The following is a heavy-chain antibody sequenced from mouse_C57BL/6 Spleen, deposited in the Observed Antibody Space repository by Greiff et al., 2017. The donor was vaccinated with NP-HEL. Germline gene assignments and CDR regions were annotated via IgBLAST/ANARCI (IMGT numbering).Heavy chain of an antibody. CDR1: GYTFTDYY. CDR2: INPNNGGT. Sequence: EVQLQQSGPELVKPGASVKISCKASGYTFTDYYMNWVKQSHGKSLEWIGDINPNNGGTSYNQKFKGKATLTVDKSSSTAYMELRSLTSEDSAVYYCARREYYGSSYVPWGKGTTLTVSS. D-gene: IGHD1-1*01. CDR3: ARREYYGSSYVP. J-gene: IGHJ2*01. V-gene: IGHV1-26*01.